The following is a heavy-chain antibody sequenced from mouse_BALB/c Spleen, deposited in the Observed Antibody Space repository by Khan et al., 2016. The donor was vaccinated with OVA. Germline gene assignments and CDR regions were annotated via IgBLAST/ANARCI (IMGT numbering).Heavy chain of an antibody. CDR2: ITSSRST. CDR1: PYPTPTHHA. V-gene: IGHV3-2*02. Sequence: EVKLLESGPGLVKPSQSLSLTCTVTPYPTPTHHARHRTPQSPANTLHSMAHITSSRSTHYNGALKSRSSITRDTSKNQFFLQLNSVTTEDTATYDCARDGSRYNYAMDDWGQGTSGTVSA. CDR3: ARDGSRYNYAMDD. J-gene: IGHJ4*01. D-gene: IGHD2-3*01.